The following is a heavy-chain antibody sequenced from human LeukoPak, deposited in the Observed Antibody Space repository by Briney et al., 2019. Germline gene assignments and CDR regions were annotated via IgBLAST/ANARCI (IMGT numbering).Heavy chain of an antibody. CDR2: IGGTSGNT. J-gene: IGHJ4*02. CDR1: GFTFSTYA. V-gene: IGHV3-23*01. D-gene: IGHD5-18*01. CDR3: AKDATAMAPFDY. Sequence: PGGSLRLSCAASGFTFSTYAMTWVRQAPGKGLEWVSSIGGTSGNTYYADSVKGRFTISRDNSKNTLYLQMNSLRAEDTAVYYCAKDATAMAPFDYWGQGTLVTVSS.